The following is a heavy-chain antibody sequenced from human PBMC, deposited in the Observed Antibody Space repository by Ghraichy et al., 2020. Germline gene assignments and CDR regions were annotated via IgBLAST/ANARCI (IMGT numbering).Heavy chain of an antibody. CDR1: GFTFRSYE. V-gene: IGHV3-48*03. Sequence: GSLRLSCAASGFTFRSYEMNWVRQAPGKGLEWVSYISSSGSSINYADTVKGRFTISRDNANNSLYLQMNSLRAEDTAVYYCARADYYYYGMDVWGQGTTVTVSS. CDR3: ARADYYYYGMDV. J-gene: IGHJ6*02. CDR2: ISSSGSSI.